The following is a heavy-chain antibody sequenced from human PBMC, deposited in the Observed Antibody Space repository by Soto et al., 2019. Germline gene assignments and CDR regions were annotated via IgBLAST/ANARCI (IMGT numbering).Heavy chain of an antibody. D-gene: IGHD6-19*01. CDR1: GGSISSSSYY. V-gene: IGHV4-39*01. CDR2: IYYSGST. CDR3: ARSIDIPAAVAVPGY. J-gene: IGHJ4*02. Sequence: SATLPLTCTFSGGSISSSSYYWGWIRQPPGKGLEWIGSIYYSGSTYYNPSLKSRVTISVDTSKNQFSLKLSSVTAADTAVYYCARSIDIPAAVAVPGYWGQGTIVTVA.